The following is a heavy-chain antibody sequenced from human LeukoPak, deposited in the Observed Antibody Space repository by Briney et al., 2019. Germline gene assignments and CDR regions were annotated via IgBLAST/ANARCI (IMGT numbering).Heavy chain of an antibody. D-gene: IGHD3-10*01. V-gene: IGHV3-64D*09. Sequence: GGSLRLSCSASGFTFSTYGMHWVRQAPGKGLEFVSAMSNNGGSTSYADSVKGRFTISRDNSKNALYLQMSSLRAEDTAVYYCARGDIIRGDYNWFDPWGQGILVTVSS. CDR3: ARGDIIRGDYNWFDP. CDR2: MSNNGGST. CDR1: GFTFSTYG. J-gene: IGHJ5*02.